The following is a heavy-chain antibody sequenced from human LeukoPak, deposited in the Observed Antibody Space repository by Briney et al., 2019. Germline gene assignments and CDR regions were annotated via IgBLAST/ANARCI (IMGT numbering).Heavy chain of an antibody. V-gene: IGHV4-34*01. CDR1: GGSFSGYY. Sequence: PSETLSLTCAVYGGSFSGYYWSWIRQPPGKGLEWIGEINHSGSTNYNPSLKSRVTISVDTSKNQFSLKLSSVTAADTAVYYCARGRRWLQGYWGQGTLVTVSP. J-gene: IGHJ4*02. CDR3: ARGRRWLQGY. D-gene: IGHD5-18*01. CDR2: INHSGST.